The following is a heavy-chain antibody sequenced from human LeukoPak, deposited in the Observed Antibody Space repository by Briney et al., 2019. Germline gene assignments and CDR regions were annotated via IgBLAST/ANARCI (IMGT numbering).Heavy chain of an antibody. CDR1: GGSISSSSYY. V-gene: IGHV4-39*01. J-gene: IGHJ4*02. D-gene: IGHD3-16*02. CDR3: ARQGPMAYVWGSYRQTDDY. Sequence: SETLSLTCTVSGGSISSSSYYWGWIRQPPGKGLEWIESNYYSGSTYYNPSLKSRVTISVDTSKNQFSLKLSSVTAADTAVYYCARQGPMAYVWGSYRQTDDYWGQGTLVTVSS. CDR2: NYYSGST.